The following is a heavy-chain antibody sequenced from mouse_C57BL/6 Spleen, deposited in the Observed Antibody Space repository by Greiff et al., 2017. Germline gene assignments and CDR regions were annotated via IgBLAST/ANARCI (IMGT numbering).Heavy chain of an antibody. Sequence: QVQLQQPGAELVKPGASVKLSCKASGYTFTSYWMQWVKQRPGQGLEWIGEIDPSDSYTNYNQKFKGKATLTVDTSSSTAYMQLSSLTSEDSAVYYCARVPRTGSSAMDYWGQGTSVTVSS. CDR3: ARVPRTGSSAMDY. V-gene: IGHV1-50*01. D-gene: IGHD4-1*01. CDR1: GYTFTSYW. J-gene: IGHJ4*01. CDR2: IDPSDSYT.